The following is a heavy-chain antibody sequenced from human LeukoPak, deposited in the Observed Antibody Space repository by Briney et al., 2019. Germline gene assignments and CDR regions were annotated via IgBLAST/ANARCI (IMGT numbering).Heavy chain of an antibody. CDR1: GGSISSYY. J-gene: IGHJ6*02. V-gene: IGHV4-59*01. Sequence: SETLSLTCTVSGGSISSYYWSWIRQPPGKGLEWIGYIYYSGSTNYNPSLKSRVTISVDTSKNQFSLKLSSVTAADPAVYYCARVSDYYYGMDVWGQGPRSPSP. CDR3: ARVSDYYYGMDV. CDR2: IYYSGST.